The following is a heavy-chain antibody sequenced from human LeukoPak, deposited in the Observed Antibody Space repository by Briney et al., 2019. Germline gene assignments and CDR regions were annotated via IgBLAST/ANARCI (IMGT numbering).Heavy chain of an antibody. V-gene: IGHV1-2*02. CDR1: GYTFTGYY. CDR3: ARDLSWEYYFDY. CDR2: INPNSGGT. D-gene: IGHD6-13*01. J-gene: IGHJ4*02. Sequence: ASVKVSCKASGYTFTGYYMHWVRQAPGQGLEWIGWINPNSGGTNYAQKFQGRVTMTRDTSISTAYMELSRLRSDDTAVYYCARDLSWEYYFDYWGQGTLVTVSS.